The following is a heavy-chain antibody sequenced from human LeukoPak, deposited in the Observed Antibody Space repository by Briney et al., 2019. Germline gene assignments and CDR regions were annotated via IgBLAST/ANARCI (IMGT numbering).Heavy chain of an antibody. V-gene: IGHV4-61*02. Sequence: PSETLSLTCSVSGASISSGLYYWNWIRQPAGKGLEWIGRLYTSGSTNYNPSLKSRVTMSVDTSKNQFSLKLTSVTAADTAVYYCASGSGSYSHWFDPWGQGILVTVSS. CDR3: ASGSGSYSHWFDP. CDR2: LYTSGST. D-gene: IGHD3-10*01. J-gene: IGHJ5*02. CDR1: GASISSGLYY.